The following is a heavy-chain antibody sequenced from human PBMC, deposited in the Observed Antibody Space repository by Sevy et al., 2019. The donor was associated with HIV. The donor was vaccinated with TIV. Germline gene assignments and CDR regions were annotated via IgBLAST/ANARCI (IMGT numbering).Heavy chain of an antibody. CDR3: SRALATAVTPEYYFDY. CDR2: ITRNSYEAYGGTR. CDR1: GFTFDDYA. Sequence: GGSLRLSCTASGFTFDDYAMSWFRQAPGKGLEWVAFITRNSYEAYGGTREYAASVKGRFTISRDDSKNIAYLQMNSLKTEDTAMYYCSRALATAVTPEYYFDYWGQGTLVTVSS. D-gene: IGHD2-15*01. V-gene: IGHV3-49*03. J-gene: IGHJ4*02.